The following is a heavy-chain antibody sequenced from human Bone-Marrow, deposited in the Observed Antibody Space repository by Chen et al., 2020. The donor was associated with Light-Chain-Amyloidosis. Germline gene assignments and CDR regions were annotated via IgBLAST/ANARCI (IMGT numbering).Heavy chain of an antibody. CDR1: GYTFPNYW. Sequence: EVPLEQSGPAVKKPGESPTPSCKGSGYTFPNYWSGWVRQMPGKGLEWMGVIYPDDSDARYSPSFEGQVTISADKSITTAYLQWRSLKASDTAMYYCAGRRDGYNFDYWGQGTLVTVSS. D-gene: IGHD5-12*01. J-gene: IGHJ4*02. CDR2: IYPDDSDA. V-gene: IGHV5-51*01. CDR3: AGRRDGYNFDY.